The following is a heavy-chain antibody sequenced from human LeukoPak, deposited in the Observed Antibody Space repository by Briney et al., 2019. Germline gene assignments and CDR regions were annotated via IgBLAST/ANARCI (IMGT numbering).Heavy chain of an antibody. D-gene: IGHD3-22*01. CDR2: ISGSGGST. CDR1: GFTFSSYA. Sequence: PGGSLRLSCAASGFTFSSYAMSWVRQAPGKGLEWVSAISGSGGSTYYADSVKGRFTISRDNSKNTLYLQMNSLRAEDTAVYYCAKAGGDTRMTMIVDGSDAFDIWGQGTMVTVSS. CDR3: AKAGGDTRMTMIVDGSDAFDI. J-gene: IGHJ3*02. V-gene: IGHV3-23*01.